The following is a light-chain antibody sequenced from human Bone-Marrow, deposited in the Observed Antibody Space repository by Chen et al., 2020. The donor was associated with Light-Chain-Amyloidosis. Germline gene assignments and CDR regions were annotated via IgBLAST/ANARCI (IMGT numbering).Light chain of an antibody. Sequence: DIQMTQSPSSLSASVGDRVTITCRAIQSISSYLNWYQQKPGKAPNLLIYAASSLQSGVPSRFSGSGSGTDFTLTISSLQPEDFATYYCQQSYSTPRTFGQGTKVEIK. CDR3: QQSYSTPRT. CDR2: AAS. J-gene: IGKJ1*01. V-gene: IGKV1-39*01. CDR1: QSISSY.